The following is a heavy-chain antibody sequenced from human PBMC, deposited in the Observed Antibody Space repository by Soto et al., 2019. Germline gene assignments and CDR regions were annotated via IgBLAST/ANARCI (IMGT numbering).Heavy chain of an antibody. J-gene: IGHJ4*02. CDR3: ARDKITGLFDY. Sequence: QVQLQQWGAGLLKPSETLSLTCAVYGGSFSGYYWTWIRQPPGTGLEWIGEINHSGSTNYNPSLKXXVSISVVTSKNQFSLKLTSVTAADTAVYYCARDKITGLFDYWGQGTLVTVSS. D-gene: IGHD2-8*02. CDR1: GGSFSGYY. V-gene: IGHV4-34*01. CDR2: INHSGST.